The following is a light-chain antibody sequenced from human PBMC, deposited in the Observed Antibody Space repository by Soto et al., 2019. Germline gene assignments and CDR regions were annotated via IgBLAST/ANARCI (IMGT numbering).Light chain of an antibody. CDR3: QQSFTNPKT. CDR1: QGISNF. CDR2: AAS. V-gene: IGKV1-39*01. Sequence: DIQMTQSPSSLSSSVGDRVTLTCRASQGISNFLNWYQQKPGEAPKVLIYAASTLQTGVPSRFSGSGSGTIFPLTSNSLQAVDFATYFCQQSFTNPKTFGQGTEVDMK. J-gene: IGKJ1*01.